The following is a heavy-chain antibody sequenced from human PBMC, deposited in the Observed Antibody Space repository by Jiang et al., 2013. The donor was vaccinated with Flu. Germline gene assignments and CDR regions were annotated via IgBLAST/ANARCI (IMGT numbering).Heavy chain of an antibody. D-gene: IGHD3-3*01. Sequence: LLKPSETLSLTCAVYGGSFSGYYWSWIRQPPGKGLEWIGEINHSGSTNYNPSLKSRVTISVDTSKNQFSLKLSSVTAADTAVYYCARGSRRITIFGVVISTVNWFDPWGQGTPGHRLL. CDR1: GGSFSGYY. CDR2: INHSGST. V-gene: IGHV4-34*01. CDR3: ARGSRRITIFGVVISTVNWFDP. J-gene: IGHJ5*02.